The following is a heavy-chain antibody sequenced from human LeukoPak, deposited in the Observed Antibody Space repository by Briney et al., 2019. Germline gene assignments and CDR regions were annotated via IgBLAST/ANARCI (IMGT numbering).Heavy chain of an antibody. D-gene: IGHD3-10*01. CDR3: ARDPRLGDYFAY. J-gene: IGHJ4*02. Sequence: GSLRLSCAASGFTFSSYAMHWVRQAPGKGLEWVAVISYDGSNKYYADSVKGRFTISRDNSKNTLYLQMNSLRAEDMAVYYCARDPRLGDYFAYWGQGTLVTVSS. V-gene: IGHV3-30-3*01. CDR2: ISYDGSNK. CDR1: GFTFSSYA.